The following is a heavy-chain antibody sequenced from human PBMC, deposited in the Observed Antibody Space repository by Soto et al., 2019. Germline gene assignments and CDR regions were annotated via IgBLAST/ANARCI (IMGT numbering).Heavy chain of an antibody. CDR1: GGSISSSNW. V-gene: IGHV4-4*02. CDR2: IYHSGAT. J-gene: IGHJ4*02. Sequence: QVQLQESRPGLVRPSGTLALTCAVSGGSISSSNWWNWVRQPPGKGLEWIGEIYHSGATNYNPSLNSRVTISVDKSKNQFSLKLSSVTAAETAVYYCARAVGYCSGGSCHGLDYWGQGTLVTVSS. CDR3: ARAVGYCSGGSCHGLDY. D-gene: IGHD2-15*01.